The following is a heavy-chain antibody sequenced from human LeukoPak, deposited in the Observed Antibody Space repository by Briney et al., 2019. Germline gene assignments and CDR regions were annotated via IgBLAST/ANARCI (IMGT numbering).Heavy chain of an antibody. CDR3: GRLFDS. CDR1: GGAIISDNFY. J-gene: IGHJ4*02. V-gene: IGHV4-39*01. CDR2: INYSGTT. Sequence: SETLSLTCTVSGGAIISDNFYWGWVRQPPRKGLEWVGSINYSGTTYYNPSLRSRVSISVDTSRTQFFLRLNSVSAADTAVYYCGRLFDSWGQGILVTVSS.